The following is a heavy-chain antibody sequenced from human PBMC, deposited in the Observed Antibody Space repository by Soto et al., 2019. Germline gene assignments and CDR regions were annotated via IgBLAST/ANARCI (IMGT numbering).Heavy chain of an antibody. Sequence: QVQLQESGPGLVKPSETLSLTCTVSGGSITNYYCSWFRQPPGKGLEWIGYINYDGYSAYNLSLKSPVTRSMAASTPQFSLMLESVTATDTAVYYCARHGFGPLHGLVDVWGPGTTVIVSS. CDR2: INYDGYS. V-gene: IGHV4-59*08. CDR1: GGSITNYY. J-gene: IGHJ6*02. D-gene: IGHD3-10*01. CDR3: ARHGFGPLHGLVDV.